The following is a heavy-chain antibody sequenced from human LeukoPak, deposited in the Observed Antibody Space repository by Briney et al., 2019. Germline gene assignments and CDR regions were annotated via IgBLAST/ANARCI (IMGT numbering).Heavy chain of an antibody. Sequence: WASVKVSCKASGGTFSSYAISWVRQAPGQGLEWMGGIIPIFGTANYAQKFQGRVTITADKSTSTAYMELSSLRSEDTAVYYCARGTDGYNFDYWGQGTLVTVSS. CDR2: IIPIFGTA. CDR3: ARGTDGYNFDY. D-gene: IGHD5-24*01. J-gene: IGHJ4*02. V-gene: IGHV1-69*06. CDR1: GGTFSSYA.